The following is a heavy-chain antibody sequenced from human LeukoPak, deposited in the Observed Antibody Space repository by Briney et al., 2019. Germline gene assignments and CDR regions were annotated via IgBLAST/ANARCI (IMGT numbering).Heavy chain of an antibody. V-gene: IGHV3-23*01. CDR3: ANILSSGWFDP. CDR1: GFTFSGYA. J-gene: IGHJ5*02. D-gene: IGHD6-19*01. CDR2: ISSNGGNT. Sequence: PGGSLRLSCAASGFTFSGYAMSWVRQAPGKGLEWVSAISSNGGNTYYADSVKGRFTISRDNSKNTLYLQMNSLRAEDTAVYYCANILSSGWFDPWGQGTLVTVSS.